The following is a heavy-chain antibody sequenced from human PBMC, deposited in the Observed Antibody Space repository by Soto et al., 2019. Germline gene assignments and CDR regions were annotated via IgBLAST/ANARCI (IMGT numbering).Heavy chain of an antibody. D-gene: IGHD1-20*01. CDR3: VRDAYNRDAFDI. V-gene: IGHV3-21*01. J-gene: IGHJ3*02. Sequence: DVQLVESGGGLVKPGGSLRLSCAASGFNFITFSMNWVRQAPGKGLEWVPSISASSSSIYYAESVKGRFTVSRDNAKNSLYLQMNSLTAEDTALYYCVRDAYNRDAFDIWGQGTTVTVSP. CDR2: ISASSSSI. CDR1: GFNFITFS.